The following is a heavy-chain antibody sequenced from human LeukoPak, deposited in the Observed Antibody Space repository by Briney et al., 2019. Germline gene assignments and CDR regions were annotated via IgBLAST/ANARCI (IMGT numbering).Heavy chain of an antibody. CDR1: GYTFTNYG. V-gene: IGHV1-18*01. D-gene: IGHD6-19*01. J-gene: IGHJ4*02. CDR2: ISTYNGDT. Sequence: ASVKVSCKASGYTFTNYGISWVRQAPGQGLEWMGWISTYNGDTNYAQNFKGRVTMTTDASTSTAYMELRSLRSDDTAVYYCTRDPSNTSGWYIYFDYWGQGALVTVSS. CDR3: TRDPSNTSGWYIYFDY.